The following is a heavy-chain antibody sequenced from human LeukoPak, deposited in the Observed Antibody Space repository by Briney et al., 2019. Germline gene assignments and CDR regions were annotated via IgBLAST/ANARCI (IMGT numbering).Heavy chain of an antibody. V-gene: IGHV4-34*01. J-gene: IGHJ6*04. CDR1: GGSFSGYY. Sequence: PSETLSLTCAVYGGSFSGYYWSWIRQPPGKGLEWIGEIYHSGSTNYNPSLKSRVTISVDTSKNQFSLKLSSVTAADTAVYYCARLRGYGSGSYYKAPNYYYYGMDVWGKGTTVTVSS. D-gene: IGHD3-10*01. CDR2: IYHSGST. CDR3: ARLRGYGSGSYYKAPNYYYYGMDV.